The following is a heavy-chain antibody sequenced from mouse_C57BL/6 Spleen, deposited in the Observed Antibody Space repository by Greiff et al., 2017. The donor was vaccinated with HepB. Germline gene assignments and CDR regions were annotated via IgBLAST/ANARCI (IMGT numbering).Heavy chain of an antibody. CDR1: GYTFTSYG. V-gene: IGHV1-81*01. Sequence: QVQLKESGAELARPGASVKLSCKASGYTFTSYGISWVKQSTGQGLEWIGVIYPRSGNTYYNEKFKGKATLTADKSSSTAYMELRSLTSEDSAVYFCARGEDTTVVADYWGQGTTLTVSS. CDR2: IYPRSGNT. J-gene: IGHJ2*01. CDR3: ARGEDTTVVADY. D-gene: IGHD1-1*01.